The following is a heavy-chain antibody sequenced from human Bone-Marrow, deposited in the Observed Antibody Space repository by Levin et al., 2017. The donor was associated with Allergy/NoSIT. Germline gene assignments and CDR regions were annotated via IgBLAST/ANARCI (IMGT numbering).Heavy chain of an antibody. CDR2: ISHTGNT. CDR3: ARLRLPIFGVVNFVPSYFES. D-gene: IGHD3-3*01. CDR1: GDSVSNSNYY. Sequence: SETLSLTCSVSGDSVSNSNYYSTWIRQTPGKGLDYIGYISHTGNTNYSPSLKSRLTMSVDTSKNQFSLRLSSVTAADTAVYYCARLRLPIFGVVNFVPSYFESWGQGILVSVSS. V-gene: IGHV4-61*01. J-gene: IGHJ4*02.